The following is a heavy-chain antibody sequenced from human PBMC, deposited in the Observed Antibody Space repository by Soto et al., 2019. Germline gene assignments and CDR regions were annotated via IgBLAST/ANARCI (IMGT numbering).Heavy chain of an antibody. CDR1: GGSVSGGSYY. CDR2: VYYSGST. CDR3: ARDIRGYSRAFDY. D-gene: IGHD5-18*01. V-gene: IGHV4-61*01. J-gene: IGHJ4*02. Sequence: PSETLSLTCSVSGGSVSGGSYYWTWIRQPPGKGLEWIGYVYYSGSTTYSPSLKSRVTISIDMSNNEFSLKLTSATAADTAVYYCARDIRGYSRAFDYWGQGALVTVSS.